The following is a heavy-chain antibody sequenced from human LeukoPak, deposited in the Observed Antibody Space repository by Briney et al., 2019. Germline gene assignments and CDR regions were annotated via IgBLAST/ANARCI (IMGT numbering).Heavy chain of an antibody. Sequence: GGSLRLSCAASGFTFDDYGMSWVRQAPGKGVEWVSGINWNGGSTGYADSVKGRLTISRDNAKNSLYLQMNSLRAEDTALYYCARVDSSSWASWGQGTLVTVSS. CDR3: ARVDSSSWAS. V-gene: IGHV3-20*04. D-gene: IGHD6-13*01. CDR1: GFTFDDYG. J-gene: IGHJ4*02. CDR2: INWNGGST.